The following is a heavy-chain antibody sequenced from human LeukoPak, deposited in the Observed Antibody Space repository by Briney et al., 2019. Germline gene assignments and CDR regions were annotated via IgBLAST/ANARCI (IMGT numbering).Heavy chain of an antibody. CDR1: GGSISSYY. CDR2: IYYTGST. D-gene: IGHD2-15*01. CDR3: ATSMHGYCSGGSCYGAFDI. J-gene: IGHJ3*02. Sequence: KPSETLSLTCTVSGGSISSYYWSWIRQPPGKGLEWIGYIYYTGSTNYNPSLKSRVTISVDTSKNQFSLKLSSVTAADTAVYYCATSMHGYCSGGSCYGAFDIWGQGTTVTVSS. V-gene: IGHV4-59*01.